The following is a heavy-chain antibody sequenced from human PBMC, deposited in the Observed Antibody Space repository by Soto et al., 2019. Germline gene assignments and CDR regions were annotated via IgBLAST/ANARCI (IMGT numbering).Heavy chain of an antibody. V-gene: IGHV4-39*01. J-gene: IGHJ4*02. CDR2: IYYSGST. Sequence: SETLSLTCTVSGGSISSSSYYWGWIRQPPGKGLEWIGSIYYSGSTYYNPSLKSRVTISVDTSKNQFSLKVSSVTAADTAVYYCAKGDDYYDSSGYYYYFDYWGQGTLVTVSS. D-gene: IGHD3-22*01. CDR1: GGSISSSSYY. CDR3: AKGDDYYDSSGYYYYFDY.